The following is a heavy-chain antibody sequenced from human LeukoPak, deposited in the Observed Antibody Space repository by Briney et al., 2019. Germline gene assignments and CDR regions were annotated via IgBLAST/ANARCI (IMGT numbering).Heavy chain of an antibody. D-gene: IGHD3-10*01. V-gene: IGHV1-18*01. J-gene: IGHJ5*02. Sequence: ASVKVSCKASGYTFTSYDINWVRQAPGQGLEWMGWISAYNGNTNYAQKLQGRVTMTTDTSTSTAYMELRSLRSDDTAVYYCARVGQVRGVIRMWFDPWGQGTLVTVSS. CDR3: ARVGQVRGVIRMWFDP. CDR2: ISAYNGNT. CDR1: GYTFTSYD.